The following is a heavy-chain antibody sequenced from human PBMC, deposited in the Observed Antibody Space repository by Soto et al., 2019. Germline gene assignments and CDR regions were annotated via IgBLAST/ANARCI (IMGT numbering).Heavy chain of an antibody. V-gene: IGHV4-59*01. CDR1: GGSISSYY. CDR2: IYYSGST. Sequence: PSETLSLTCTVSGGSISSYYWSWIRQPPGKGLEWIGYIYYSGSTNYNPSLKSRVTISVDTSKNQFSLKLSSVTAADTAVYYCAGDHSRFDRLTGYYLDYWGQGTLVTVSS. CDR3: AGDHSRFDRLTGYYLDY. D-gene: IGHD3-9*01. J-gene: IGHJ4*02.